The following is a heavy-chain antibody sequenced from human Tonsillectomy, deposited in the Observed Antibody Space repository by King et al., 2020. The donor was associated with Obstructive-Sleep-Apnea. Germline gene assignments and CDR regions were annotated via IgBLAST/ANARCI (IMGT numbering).Heavy chain of an antibody. CDR3: AGECSGGRCYWYFDL. Sequence: QLQESGPGLVKPSETLSLTCTVSGGSISSSSYYWGWIRQPPGKGLEWIGSINYSVSTYYNPSLKSRVTISVDTSKNQFSLKLSSLTAADTAVYYCAGECSGGRCYWYFDLWGRGTLVTVSS. V-gene: IGHV4-39*07. D-gene: IGHD2-15*01. CDR1: GGSISSSSYY. CDR2: INYSVST. J-gene: IGHJ2*01.